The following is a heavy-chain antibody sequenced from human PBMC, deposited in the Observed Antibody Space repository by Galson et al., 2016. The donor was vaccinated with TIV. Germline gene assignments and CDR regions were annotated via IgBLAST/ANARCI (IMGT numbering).Heavy chain of an antibody. D-gene: IGHD1-14*01. CDR1: GFTFSNFV. CDR2: IWYDGTNK. CDR3: ARDRGNRGIIDY. Sequence: SLRLSCAASGFTFSNFVMHWVRQASGRGLEWVALIWYDGTNKYYENSVKGRFTISRENSKNSLYLQMSSLRVEDMGVYYCARDRGNRGIIDYWGQGTLVTVSS. J-gene: IGHJ4*02. V-gene: IGHV3-33*01.